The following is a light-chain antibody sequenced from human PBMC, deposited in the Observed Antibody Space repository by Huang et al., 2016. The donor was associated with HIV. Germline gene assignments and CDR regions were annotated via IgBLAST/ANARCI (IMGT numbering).Light chain of an antibody. V-gene: IGKV1-9*01. CDR1: QAIGTY. Sequence: IQLTQSPSSLSASVGDRVTITCRANQAIGTYLAWYQQKPGKAPELRLNSSSTLRSGVPSRFSGGGSGTDFTLTITSLQPEDFASYSCQHLYTFGGGTKVEIK. J-gene: IGKJ4*01. CDR3: QHLYT. CDR2: SSS.